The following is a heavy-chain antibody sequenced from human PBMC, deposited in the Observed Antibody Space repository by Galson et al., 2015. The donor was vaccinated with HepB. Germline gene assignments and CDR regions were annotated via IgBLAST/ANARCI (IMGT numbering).Heavy chain of an antibody. J-gene: IGHJ4*02. CDR1: GFTFSSYS. CDR2: ISSSSSTI. CDR3: ARGASISAYYYDSSGYYYGY. V-gene: IGHV3-48*01. Sequence: LRLSCAASGFTFSSYSMNWVRQAPGKGLEWVSYISSSSSTIYYADSVKGRFTISRDNAKNSLYLQMNSLRAEDTAVYYCARGASISAYYYDSSGYYYGYWGQGTLVTVSS. D-gene: IGHD3-22*01.